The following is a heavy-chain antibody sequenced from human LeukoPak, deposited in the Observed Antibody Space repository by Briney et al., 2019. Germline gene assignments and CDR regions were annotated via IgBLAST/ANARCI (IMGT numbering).Heavy chain of an antibody. Sequence: GGSLRLSCAASGFTFSSYEVNGVRQAPGKGLEWVSYISSSGSTIYYADSVKGGFTISRDNAKNSLYLQMNSLRAEDTALYYCAKDVGRCSSTSCYSGTFDYWGQGTLVTVSS. V-gene: IGHV3-48*03. CDR3: AKDVGRCSSTSCYSGTFDY. CDR2: ISSSGSTI. D-gene: IGHD2-2*02. J-gene: IGHJ4*02. CDR1: GFTFSSYE.